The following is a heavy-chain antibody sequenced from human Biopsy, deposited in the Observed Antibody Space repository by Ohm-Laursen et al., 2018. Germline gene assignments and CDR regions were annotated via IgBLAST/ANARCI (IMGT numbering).Heavy chain of an antibody. V-gene: IGHV1-18*01. J-gene: IGHJ4*02. Sequence: ASVKVSCKASGYTFTTYGISWVRQAPGQGLEWMGWINTYSGNTNYGKKFHDRVIMTSDTSTSTSYLEHRSLRSDDTAVYYCARDYYPYVDYLKDVPLCDSWGQGTLVTVSS. D-gene: IGHD4-17*01. CDR2: INTYSGNT. CDR1: GYTFTTYG. CDR3: ARDYYPYVDYLKDVPLCDS.